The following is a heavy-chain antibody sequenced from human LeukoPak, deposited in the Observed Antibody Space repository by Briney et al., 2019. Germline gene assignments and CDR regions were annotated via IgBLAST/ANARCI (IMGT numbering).Heavy chain of an antibody. D-gene: IGHD3-3*01. Sequence: GASVKVSCKASGYTFTGYYMHWVRQAPGQGLEWMGRINPKSGGTNYAQKFQGRVTMTRDTSISTAYMELSRLRSDDTAVYYCARDGDFWSGYSELDYWGQGTLVTVSS. J-gene: IGHJ4*02. CDR3: ARDGDFWSGYSELDY. CDR2: INPKSGGT. V-gene: IGHV1-2*06. CDR1: GYTFTGYY.